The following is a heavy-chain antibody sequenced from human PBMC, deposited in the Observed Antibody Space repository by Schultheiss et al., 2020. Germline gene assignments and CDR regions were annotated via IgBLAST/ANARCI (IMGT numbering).Heavy chain of an antibody. V-gene: IGHV5-51*01. Sequence: GESLKISCKSSGYTFTNYWIGWVRQMPGKGLEWMGIIYPGDSDTRYSPSFQGQVTVSADKSITTAYLQWSSLKASDTAMYYCATGRRGGDSYFDYWGQGTLVTVSS. CDR2: IYPGDSDT. D-gene: IGHD2-21*02. J-gene: IGHJ4*02. CDR3: ATGRRGGDSYFDY. CDR1: GYTFTNYW.